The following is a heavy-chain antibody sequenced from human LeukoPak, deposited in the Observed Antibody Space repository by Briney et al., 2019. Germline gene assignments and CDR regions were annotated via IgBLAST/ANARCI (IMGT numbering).Heavy chain of an antibody. CDR2: IIPIFGTA. Sequence: SVKVSCKASGGTFSSYAISWVRQAPGQGLEWMGGIIPIFGTANYAQKFQGRVTITADESTSTAYMELSSLRSEDTAVYYCARAHYGSGSYPYYGMDFWGKGTTVTVSS. J-gene: IGHJ6*04. V-gene: IGHV1-69*01. CDR3: ARAHYGSGSYPYYGMDF. CDR1: GGTFSSYA. D-gene: IGHD3-10*01.